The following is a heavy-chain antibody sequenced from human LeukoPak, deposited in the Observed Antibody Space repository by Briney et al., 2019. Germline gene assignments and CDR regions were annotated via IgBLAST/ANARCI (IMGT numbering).Heavy chain of an antibody. CDR3: ARRYFDY. CDR2: IKQEGREK. CDR1: GFTFSSYW. V-gene: IGHV3-7*01. J-gene: IGHJ4*02. Sequence: PGGSLRLSCAASGFTFSSYWMSGVRQAPGRGREWVANIKQEGREKYHVDSVKDRFTISRDNAKNSLYLQVNSLRAEEPGVYYCARRYFDYWGQGTLVTVSS.